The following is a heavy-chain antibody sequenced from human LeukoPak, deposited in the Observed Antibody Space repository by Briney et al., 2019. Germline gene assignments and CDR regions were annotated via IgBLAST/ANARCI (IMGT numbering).Heavy chain of an antibody. J-gene: IGHJ2*01. D-gene: IGHD7-27*01. CDR1: GFTFSSYD. Sequence: GGSLRLSCAASGFTFSSYDMSWVRQAPGKGLEWVSTFSSGGSSTYYADSVKGRFTISRDNSKNTLYLQMNSLRAEDTAVYYCAKGHWGDWYFDLWGRGTLDTVSS. CDR3: AKGHWGDWYFDL. V-gene: IGHV3-23*01. CDR2: FSSGGSST.